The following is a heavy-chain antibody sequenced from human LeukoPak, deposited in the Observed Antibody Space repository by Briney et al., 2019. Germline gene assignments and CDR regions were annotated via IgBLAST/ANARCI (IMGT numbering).Heavy chain of an antibody. CDR2: IYYSETA. V-gene: IGHV4-59*01. D-gene: IGHD3-10*01. J-gene: IGHJ4*02. CDR1: GGSISRNY. CDR3: ARDYGSGPPGY. Sequence: PSETLSLTCTVSGGSISRNYWNWIRQPPGKGLEWIGNIYYSETANYNPSLKSRVTISVDTSKNQFSLKLSSVTAADTAVYYCARDYGSGPPGYWGQGTLVTVSS.